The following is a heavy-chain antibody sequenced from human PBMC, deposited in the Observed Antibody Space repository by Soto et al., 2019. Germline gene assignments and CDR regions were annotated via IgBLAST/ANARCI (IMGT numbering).Heavy chain of an antibody. V-gene: IGHV5-51*01. CDR3: ARTGGSGNEADNYGMDV. J-gene: IGHJ6*02. CDR2: IYPGDSDT. D-gene: IGHD5-12*01. CDR1: GYSFTSYW. Sequence: PGESLKISCKGSGYSFTSYWIGWVRQMPGKGLEWMGIIYPGDSDTRYSPSFQGQVTISADKSISTAYLQGSSLKASDTAMYYCARTGGSGNEADNYGMDVWGQGTTVTVSS.